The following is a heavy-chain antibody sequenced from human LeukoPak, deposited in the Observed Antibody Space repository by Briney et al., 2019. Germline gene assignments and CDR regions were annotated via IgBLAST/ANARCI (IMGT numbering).Heavy chain of an antibody. J-gene: IGHJ5*02. V-gene: IGHV6-1*01. Sequence: SQTLSLTCAISGDSVSSNSVTWNWIRQSPSRGLEWLGRTYYRSTWYDDYAVSVRGRITVNPDTSKDQFSLHLNSVTPEDTAVYYCARRLTQYDCFDPWGQGILVTVSS. CDR3: ARRLTQYDCFDP. CDR1: GDSVSSNSVT. CDR2: TYYRSTWYD. D-gene: IGHD2-2*01.